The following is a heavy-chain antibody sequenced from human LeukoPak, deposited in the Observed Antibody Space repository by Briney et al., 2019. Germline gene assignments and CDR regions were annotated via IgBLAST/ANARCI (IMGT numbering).Heavy chain of an antibody. CDR1: GFTFSTYG. D-gene: IGHD1-26*01. CDR3: AKDRSRVGATTAFDI. Sequence: GGSLRLSCAASGFTFSTYGMHWVRQAPGKGLEWVSAISGSGGSTYYADSVKGRFTISRDNSKNTLYLQMNSLRAEDTAVYYCAKDRSRVGATTAFDIWGQGTMVTVSS. J-gene: IGHJ3*02. V-gene: IGHV3-23*01. CDR2: ISGSGGST.